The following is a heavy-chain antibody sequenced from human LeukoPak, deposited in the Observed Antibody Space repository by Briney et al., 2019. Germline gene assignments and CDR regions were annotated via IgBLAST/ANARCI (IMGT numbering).Heavy chain of an antibody. CDR3: ARAYNWNDRRPVGFDV. J-gene: IGHJ5*02. CDR2: IIPIFGIA. Sequence: ASVKVSCKASGGTFSRYAISSVRQAPGQGLEWRGGIIPIFGIANYAQKFQGRVTITADDSASTAYMELSSLRSEDTAVYYCARAYNWNDRRPVGFDVWGQGTLVTVSS. D-gene: IGHD1-1*01. V-gene: IGHV1-69*13. CDR1: GGTFSRYA.